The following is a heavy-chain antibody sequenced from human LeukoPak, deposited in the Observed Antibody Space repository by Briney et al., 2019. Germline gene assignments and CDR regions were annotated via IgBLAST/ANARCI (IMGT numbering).Heavy chain of an antibody. CDR1: GFTFSTYA. CDR3: ANYPNQVVFFS. Sequence: PGGSLRLSCAASGFTFSTYAMHWVRQAPGKGLEWVAVIPYDGSNKYYADAVKGRFTISRDNLENMVYLQMNSLRAEDTAIYYCANYPNQVVFFSWGQGTLVTVSS. J-gene: IGHJ5*02. D-gene: IGHD2-2*01. CDR2: IPYDGSNK. V-gene: IGHV3-30*04.